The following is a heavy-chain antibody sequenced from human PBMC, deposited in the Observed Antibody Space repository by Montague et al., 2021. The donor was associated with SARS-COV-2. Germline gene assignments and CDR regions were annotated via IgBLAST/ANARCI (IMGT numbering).Heavy chain of an antibody. J-gene: IGHJ4*02. V-gene: IGHV4-4*07. CDR1: GDSITNHY. CDR2: THFTGKT. Sequence: SETLSLTCSVSGDSITNHYWSWIRQPAGKGLEWIGRTHFTGKTNFSPFFSSRLTMSADTSKNQFSLKLTSATAADTAIYFCARDRFDFGAGRQGTIDFWGQGTLVTVSS. CDR3: ARDRFDFGAGRQGTIDF. D-gene: IGHD3-10*01.